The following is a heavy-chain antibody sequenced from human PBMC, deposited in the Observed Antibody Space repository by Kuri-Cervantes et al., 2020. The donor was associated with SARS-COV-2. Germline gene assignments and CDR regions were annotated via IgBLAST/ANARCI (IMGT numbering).Heavy chain of an antibody. CDR1: GGTFRSYG. V-gene: IGHV1-69*13. CDR3: ARLNDYGGY. D-gene: IGHD4-17*01. J-gene: IGHJ4*02. Sequence: SVKVSCKASGGTFRSYGLSWVRQAPGQGLEWMGGIIPISGTTQYAQKFQGRVTISADDSTSIGYLELSSLTSEDTAVYYCARLNDYGGYWGQGTLVTVSS. CDR2: IIPISGTT.